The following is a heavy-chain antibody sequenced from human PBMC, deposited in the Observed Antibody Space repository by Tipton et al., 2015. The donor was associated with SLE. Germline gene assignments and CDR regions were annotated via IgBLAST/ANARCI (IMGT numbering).Heavy chain of an antibody. Sequence: TLSLTCAVYGGSFSGYYWSWIRQPPGKGLEWIGEINHSGSTNYNPSLKSRVSISVDTSKNQFSLKLSSVTAADTAVYYCARASGDIMVYASRWFDPRGEGTLVTVSS. CDR3: ARASGDIMVYASRWFDP. V-gene: IGHV4-34*01. D-gene: IGHD2-8*01. CDR2: INHSGST. CDR1: GGSFSGYY. J-gene: IGHJ5*02.